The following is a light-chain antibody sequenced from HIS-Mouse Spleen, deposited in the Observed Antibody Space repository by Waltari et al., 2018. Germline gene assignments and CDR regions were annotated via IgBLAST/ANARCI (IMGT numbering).Light chain of an antibody. J-gene: IGKJ1*01. Sequence: DIQLTQSPSFLSASVGDRVTITCRASQSISSWLAWYPQKPGKAPKLLIYKGSSLESGVPSRFSGSGSGTEFTLTISSLQPDDFATYYCQQYNSYSRTFGQGTKVEIK. CDR1: QSISSW. V-gene: IGKV1-5*03. CDR3: QQYNSYSRT. CDR2: KGS.